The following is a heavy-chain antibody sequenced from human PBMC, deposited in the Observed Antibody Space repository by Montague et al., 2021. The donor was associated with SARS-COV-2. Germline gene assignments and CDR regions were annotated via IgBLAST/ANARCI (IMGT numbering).Heavy chain of an antibody. V-gene: IGHV6-1*01. D-gene: IGHD1-26*01. CDR3: ARDGDGWEVPFDF. CDR1: GDSVSRNGVA. Sequence: CAISGDSVSRNGVAWTWIRQSPSRGLEYLGRTYYTSRWHNDQAPSVKGRLTVNPDTSKNQFSLHLNSVTPEDTAVYYCARDGDGWEVPFDFWGQGTLVTVSS. J-gene: IGHJ4*01. CDR2: TYYTSRWHN.